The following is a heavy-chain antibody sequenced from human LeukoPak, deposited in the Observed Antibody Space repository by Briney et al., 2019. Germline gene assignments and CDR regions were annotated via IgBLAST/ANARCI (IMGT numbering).Heavy chain of an antibody. J-gene: IGHJ4*02. CDR3: AKDPYGSGSYPSY. CDR1: GFTFSSYG. D-gene: IGHD3-10*01. V-gene: IGHV3-30*18. Sequence: GGSLRLSCAASGFTFSSYGMHWVRQAPGKGLEWVAVISYDGGNKYYADSVKGRFTISRDNSKNTLYLQMNSLRAEDTAVYYCAKDPYGSGSYPSYWGQGTLVTVSS. CDR2: ISYDGGNK.